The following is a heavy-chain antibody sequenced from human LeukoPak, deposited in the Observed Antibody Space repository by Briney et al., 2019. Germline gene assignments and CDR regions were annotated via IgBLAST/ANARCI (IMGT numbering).Heavy chain of an antibody. D-gene: IGHD2-8*02. CDR1: GFTFSSDA. Sequence: PGGSLRLSCAASGFTFSSDAMYWVRQAPGKGLEWVAFIWSDGNKKYYADSVKGRFTISRDNSRNTVNLQMNSLTSEDTAVYYCAKLLLETGGVGEEFDYWGQGTLVTVSS. J-gene: IGHJ4*02. CDR3: AKLLLETGGVGEEFDY. V-gene: IGHV3-30*02. CDR2: IWSDGNKK.